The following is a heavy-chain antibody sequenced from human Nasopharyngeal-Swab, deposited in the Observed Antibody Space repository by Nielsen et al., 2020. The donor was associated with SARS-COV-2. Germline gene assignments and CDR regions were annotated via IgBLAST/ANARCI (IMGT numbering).Heavy chain of an antibody. CDR3: ARFSRCDDDCPSDY. V-gene: IGHV3-23*01. D-gene: IGHD2-21*02. CDR2: ITSRGDRT. J-gene: IGHJ4*02. CDR1: GFTFRDYA. Sequence: GGSLRLSCTPSGFTFRDYAMNWVRLAPGKGLEWVASITSRGDRTYYGDSVKGRFTIFRENYKNTLYLQLNSLRAEDTARYYCARFSRCDDDCPSDYWGQGTLVTVSS.